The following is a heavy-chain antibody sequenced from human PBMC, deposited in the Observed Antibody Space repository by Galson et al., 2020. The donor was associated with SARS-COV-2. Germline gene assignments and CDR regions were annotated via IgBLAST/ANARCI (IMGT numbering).Heavy chain of an antibody. CDR2: FYHSGIT. J-gene: IGHJ3*02. CDR3: ATRGTSRLIHGFDI. D-gene: IGHD1-26*01. CDR1: RDSNTGTYF. V-gene: IGHV4-38-2*01. Sequence: SETLSLTFAVSRDSNTGTYFWAWIRQSPGEGLQWIGTFYHSGITYYNPSLKSRATISAVPSKNQFSLNLTSVTAADTAIYYGATRGTSRLIHGFDIWGQGTVVTVSS.